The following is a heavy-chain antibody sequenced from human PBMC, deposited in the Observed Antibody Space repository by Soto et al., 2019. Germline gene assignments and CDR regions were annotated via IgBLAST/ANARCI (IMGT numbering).Heavy chain of an antibody. CDR2: IYYSGST. CDR1: GGSISSGDYY. CDR3: ARAADNYRDFWELDAFDI. Sequence: SETLSLTCTVSGGSISSGDYYWSWIRQPPGKGLEWIGYIYYSGSTYYNPSLKSRVTISVDTSKNQFSLKLSSVTAADTAVYYCARAADNYRDFWELDAFDIWGQGTMVT. V-gene: IGHV4-30-4*01. J-gene: IGHJ3*02. D-gene: IGHD3-3*01.